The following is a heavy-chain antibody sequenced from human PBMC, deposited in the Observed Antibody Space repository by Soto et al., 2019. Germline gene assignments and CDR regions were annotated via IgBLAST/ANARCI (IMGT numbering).Heavy chain of an antibody. CDR3: SRVGGALGHWFDP. Sequence: QVQLVQSGAEVKKPGASVKVSCKASGYTFTSYGISWVRQAPGQGLEWMGRISAYNGNTNYAQKLQGRVTMTTDTSTSTADMEPRSLRSDDTAVYYCSRVGGALGHWFDPWGQGTLVTVSS. J-gene: IGHJ5*02. D-gene: IGHD3-16*01. CDR2: ISAYNGNT. CDR1: GYTFTSYG. V-gene: IGHV1-18*01.